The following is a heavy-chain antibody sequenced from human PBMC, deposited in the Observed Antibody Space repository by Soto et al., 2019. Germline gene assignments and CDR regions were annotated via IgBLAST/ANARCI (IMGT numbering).Heavy chain of an antibody. Sequence: GASVKVSCKASGGTFSSYAISWVRQAPGQGLEWMGGIIPIFGTANYAQKFQGIVTITADESTSTAYMVLSSLRSEDTALYYCARSVIVVVPAAMPGYYYYGMDVWGQGTTVTVSS. V-gene: IGHV1-69*13. CDR3: ARSVIVVVPAAMPGYYYYGMDV. D-gene: IGHD2-2*01. CDR2: IIPIFGTA. CDR1: GGTFSSYA. J-gene: IGHJ6*02.